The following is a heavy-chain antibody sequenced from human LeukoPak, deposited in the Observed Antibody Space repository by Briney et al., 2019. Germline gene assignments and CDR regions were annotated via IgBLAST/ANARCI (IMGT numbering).Heavy chain of an antibody. Sequence: ASVKVSRKASGYTFTSYGISWVRQAPGQGLEWMGWISAYNGNTNYAQKLQGRVTMTTDTSTSTAYMELRSLRSDDTAVYYCATAPDCSSTSCYAYYYYGMDVWGQGTTVTVSS. D-gene: IGHD2-2*01. CDR3: ATAPDCSSTSCYAYYYYGMDV. V-gene: IGHV1-18*01. CDR2: ISAYNGNT. CDR1: GYTFTSYG. J-gene: IGHJ6*02.